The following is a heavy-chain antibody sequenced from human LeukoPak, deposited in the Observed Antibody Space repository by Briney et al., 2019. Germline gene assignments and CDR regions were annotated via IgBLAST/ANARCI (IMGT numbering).Heavy chain of an antibody. CDR3: ARGQYYDVLTGNYKNWFDP. V-gene: IGHV4-34*01. D-gene: IGHD3-9*01. CDR1: GGSFSSHY. CDR2: INYSGST. Sequence: SETLSLTCVVSGGSFSSHYCSWIRQPPGMGLEWIGEINYSGSTNYNPSLKSRVTISGDTSKNKFSMKLSSVTAADTAVYYCARGQYYDVLTGNYKNWFDPWGQGTLVTVSS. J-gene: IGHJ5*02.